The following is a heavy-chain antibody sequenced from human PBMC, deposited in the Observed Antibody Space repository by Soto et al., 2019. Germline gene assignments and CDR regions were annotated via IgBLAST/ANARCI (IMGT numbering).Heavy chain of an antibody. CDR2: IYYRGNA. Sequence: QLQLQESGPGLVKPSETLSLTCSVSDDSINSDKYYWGWIRQPPGKGLEWIGSIYYRGNAYYNPSLQIRVTIPLDKSKSQFALKLNSVTAADSAVYFCARLEGLATISYYFDFWGPGALFTVSS. CDR1: DDSINSDKYY. V-gene: IGHV4-39*01. D-gene: IGHD5-12*01. J-gene: IGHJ4*02. CDR3: ARLEGLATISYYFDF.